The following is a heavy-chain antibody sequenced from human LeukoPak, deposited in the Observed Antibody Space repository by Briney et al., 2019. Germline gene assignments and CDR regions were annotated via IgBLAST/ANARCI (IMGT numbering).Heavy chain of an antibody. CDR1: GGSFSGFF. J-gene: IGHJ5*02. CDR2: INRRGTT. D-gene: IGHD3-10*01. CDR3: ARGGTTYFSCSGTHP. V-gene: IGHV4-34*01. Sequence: PSETLSLTCGVSGGSFSGFFWTWIRQSPGRGLEWIGEINRRGTTYYNPSLESRLAISLDTSRNQFLLNLTSVTAADTAVYFCARGGTTYFSCSGTHPWGQGTLVTVSS.